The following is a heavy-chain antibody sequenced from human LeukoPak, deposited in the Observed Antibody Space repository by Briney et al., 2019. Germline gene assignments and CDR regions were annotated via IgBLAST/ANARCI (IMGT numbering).Heavy chain of an antibody. CDR3: ARDYKYAFDN. Sequence: GGSLRLSYAASGFTFSDYSMNWVRQAPGKGLEWISYIGIDSGNTNYADSVKGRFTISGDKAKNSLYLQMNSLRVEDTAVYYCARDYKYAFDNWGQGTLVTVSS. J-gene: IGHJ4*02. D-gene: IGHD5-24*01. V-gene: IGHV3-48*01. CDR2: IGIDSGNT. CDR1: GFTFSDYS.